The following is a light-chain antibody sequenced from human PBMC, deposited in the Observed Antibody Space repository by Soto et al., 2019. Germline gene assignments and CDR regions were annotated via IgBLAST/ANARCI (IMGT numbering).Light chain of an antibody. CDR1: SSDVGGHNS. V-gene: IGLV2-14*01. J-gene: IGLJ1*01. Sequence: QSALTQPASVSGSPGQSITISCTGTSSDVGGHNSVAWYQHNPGKAPKLMIYDVSNRPSGVSSRFSGSKSGNTASLSISGLQAEDEADYYCCSYAGSVYVFGTGTKVTVL. CDR2: DVS. CDR3: CSYAGSVYV.